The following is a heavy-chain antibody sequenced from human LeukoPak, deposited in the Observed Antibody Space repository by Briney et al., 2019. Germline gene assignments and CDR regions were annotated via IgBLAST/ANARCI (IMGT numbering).Heavy chain of an antibody. J-gene: IGHJ4*02. D-gene: IGHD3-3*01. Sequence: PGRSLRLSCAASGFTFSSYAMSWVRQAPGKGLEWVSAISGSGGSTYYADSVKGRFTISRDNSKNTLYLQMNSLSAEDTDVYYCAKQPHDYDFWSGYYPFDYWRQGTLVTVS. V-gene: IGHV3-23*01. CDR2: ISGSGGST. CDR3: AKQPHDYDFWSGYYPFDY. CDR1: GFTFSSYA.